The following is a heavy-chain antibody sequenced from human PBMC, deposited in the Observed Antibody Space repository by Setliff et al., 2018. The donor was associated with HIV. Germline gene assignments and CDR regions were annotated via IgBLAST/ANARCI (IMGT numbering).Heavy chain of an antibody. CDR1: GFTFSSHG. D-gene: IGHD3-16*01. V-gene: IGHV3-30*02. CDR2: IRYDGSDI. J-gene: IGHJ4*02. CDR3: AKDLGLREGSSPFDN. Sequence: GGSLRLSCEASGFTFSSHGMHWLRQAPGKGLEWVTFIRYDGSDIHYADYVKGRFTISRDNSKNTLYLQMNILRVEDAAVYYCAKDLGLREGSSPFDNWGQGTLVTVSS.